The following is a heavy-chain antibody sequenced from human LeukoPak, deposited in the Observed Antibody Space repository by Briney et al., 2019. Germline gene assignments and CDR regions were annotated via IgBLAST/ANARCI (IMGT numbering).Heavy chain of an antibody. D-gene: IGHD5-18*01. CDR2: MNPNSGNT. CDR1: GYTFTSYD. Sequence: ASVKVSCKASGYTFTSYDINWVRQATGQGLEWMGWMNPNSGNTGYAQKFQGRVTMTRNTSISTAYMELSSLRSEDTAVYYCARRVHHPIYSYGQYYYYYYYMDVWGKGTTVTVSS. CDR3: ARRVHHPIYSYGQYYYYYYYMDV. V-gene: IGHV1-8*01. J-gene: IGHJ6*03.